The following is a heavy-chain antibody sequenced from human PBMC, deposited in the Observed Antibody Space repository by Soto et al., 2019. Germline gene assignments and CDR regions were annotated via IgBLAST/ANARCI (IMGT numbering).Heavy chain of an antibody. V-gene: IGHV1-46*03. Sequence: QVQLVQSGAEVKKPGASVKVSCKASGYTFTSYYMHWVRQAPGQGLEWMGIINPSGGSTSYAQKFQGRVTMTRDTSTSTVYMELSSLRSEDTAVYYCARDFEDSIDRNIVVVVAATPAYWGQGTLVTVSS. D-gene: IGHD2-15*01. CDR1: GYTFTSYY. J-gene: IGHJ4*02. CDR2: INPSGGST. CDR3: ARDFEDSIDRNIVVVVAATPAY.